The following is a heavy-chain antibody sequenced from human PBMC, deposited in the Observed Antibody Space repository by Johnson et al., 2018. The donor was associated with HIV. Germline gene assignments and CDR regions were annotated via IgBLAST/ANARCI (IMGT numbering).Heavy chain of an antibody. CDR2: IRNKVNSYTT. J-gene: IGHJ3*02. CDR1: GFIFSDHY. CDR3: ARGYSGSDDAFDI. D-gene: IGHD1-26*01. Sequence: VQLVESGGGLVQPGGSLRLSCAASGFIFSDHYMDWVRQGPGKGLEWVGRIRNKVNSYTTQYAASVKGRFTISRDDSKNLMYLQMKSLKTEDTAVYYWARGYSGSDDAFDIWGQGTMVTVSS. V-gene: IGHV3-72*01.